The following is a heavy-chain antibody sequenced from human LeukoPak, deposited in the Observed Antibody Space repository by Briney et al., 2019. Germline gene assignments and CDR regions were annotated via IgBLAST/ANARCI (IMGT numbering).Heavy chain of an antibody. CDR1: GFTFSSYG. V-gene: IGHV3-23*01. CDR2: ISGSGGST. CDR3: AREVYYDILTGGGLDY. D-gene: IGHD3-9*01. J-gene: IGHJ4*02. Sequence: GGSLRLSCAASGFTFSSYGMSWVRQAPGKGLEWVSAISGSGGSTYYADSVKGRFTISRDNAKNSLYLQMNSLRAEDTAVYYCAREVYYDILTGGGLDYWGQGTLVTVSS.